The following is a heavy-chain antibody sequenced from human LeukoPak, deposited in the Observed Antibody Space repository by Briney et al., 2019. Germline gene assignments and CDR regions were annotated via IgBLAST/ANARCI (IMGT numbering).Heavy chain of an antibody. V-gene: IGHV4-59*01. CDR2: LYYSGST. CDR3: AREKGRGFGELFACWFDP. Sequence: SETLSLTCTVSGGSIRSYYWSWIRQPPGKGLEWIGYLYYSGSTNYNPSLKSRVTISVDTSKNQFSLKLSSVTAADTAVYYCAREKGRGFGELFACWFDPWGQGTLVTVSS. D-gene: IGHD3-10*01. J-gene: IGHJ5*02. CDR1: GGSIRSYY.